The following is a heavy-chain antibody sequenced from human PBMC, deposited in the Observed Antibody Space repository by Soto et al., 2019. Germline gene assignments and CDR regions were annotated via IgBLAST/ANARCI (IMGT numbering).Heavy chain of an antibody. CDR1: GGTFSSYA. Sequence: QVQLVQSGAEVKKPGSSVKVSCKASGGTFSSYAISWVRQAPGQGLEWMGGIIPIFGTANYAQKFQGRVTITADESTSTAYMELSSLRSEDTAVYYGARRGIAVAGTGDYYYYGMDVWGQGTTVTVSS. D-gene: IGHD6-19*01. CDR2: IIPIFGTA. CDR3: ARRGIAVAGTGDYYYYGMDV. J-gene: IGHJ6*02. V-gene: IGHV1-69*01.